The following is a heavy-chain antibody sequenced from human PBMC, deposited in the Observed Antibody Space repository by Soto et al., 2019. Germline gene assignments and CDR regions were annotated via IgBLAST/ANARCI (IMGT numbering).Heavy chain of an antibody. Sequence: QVQLVQSGAEVKKPGSSVKVSCKASGGTFSSYAISWVRQAPGQGLEWMGGIIPIFGTANYAQKFQGRVTITADESTSTAYMELSSLRSEDTAVYYCARDIAEAGPTYYYYGMDVWGQGTTVTVSS. CDR3: ARDIAEAGPTYYYYGMDV. CDR1: GGTFSSYA. D-gene: IGHD6-13*01. J-gene: IGHJ6*02. CDR2: IIPIFGTA. V-gene: IGHV1-69*12.